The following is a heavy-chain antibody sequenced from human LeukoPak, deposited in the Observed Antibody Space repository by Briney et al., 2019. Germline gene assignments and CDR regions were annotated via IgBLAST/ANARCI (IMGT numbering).Heavy chain of an antibody. V-gene: IGHV3-43*02. J-gene: IGHJ4*02. CDR2: ISGDGGST. CDR3: AKDKYSSGWPPDY. Sequence: TGGSLRLSCAASGFTFYDYAMHWVRHAPGKGLEWVSLISGDGGSTDYADSVKGRFTISRDNSKNSLYLQMNSLRTEDTALYYCAKDKYSSGWPPDYWGQGTLVTVSS. D-gene: IGHD6-19*01. CDR1: GFTFYDYA.